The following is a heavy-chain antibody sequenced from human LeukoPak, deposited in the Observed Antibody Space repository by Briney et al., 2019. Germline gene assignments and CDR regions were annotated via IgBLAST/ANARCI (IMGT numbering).Heavy chain of an antibody. Sequence: GGSLRLSCAASGFTVSSNYMSWVRQAPGKGLEWVSSISSSSSYIYYADSVKGRFTISRDNAKNSLYLQMNSLRAEDTAVYYCARESAYYYDSSGSDDAFDIWGQGTMVTVSS. CDR1: GFTVSSNY. J-gene: IGHJ3*02. CDR2: ISSSSSYI. V-gene: IGHV3-21*01. D-gene: IGHD3-22*01. CDR3: ARESAYYYDSSGSDDAFDI.